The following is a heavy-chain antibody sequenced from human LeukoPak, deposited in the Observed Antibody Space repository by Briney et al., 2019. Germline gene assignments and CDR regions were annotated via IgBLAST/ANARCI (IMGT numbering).Heavy chain of an antibody. CDR1: GGSISSYY. D-gene: IGHD5-12*01. Sequence: SETLSLTCTVSGGSISSYYWSWIRQPPGKGLEWIGYIYYSGSTNYNPPLKSRVTISVDTSKNQFSLKLSSVTAADTAVYYCARESEYSGYGDWGQGTLVTVSS. CDR2: IYYSGST. V-gene: IGHV4-59*01. CDR3: ARESEYSGYGD. J-gene: IGHJ4*02.